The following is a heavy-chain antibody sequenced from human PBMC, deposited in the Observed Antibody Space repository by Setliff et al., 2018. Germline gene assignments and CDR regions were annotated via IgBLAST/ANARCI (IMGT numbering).Heavy chain of an antibody. D-gene: IGHD1-7*01. CDR3: ARIRTGTFLNWFDP. Sequence: SSETLSLTCAVYGGSFSGYYWSWIRQPPGKGLEWIGSIYYSGSTYYNPSLKSRVTISVDKSKNQFSLKLSSVTAADTAVYYCARIRTGTFLNWFDPWGQGTLVTVAS. J-gene: IGHJ5*02. V-gene: IGHV4-34*01. CDR2: IYYSGST. CDR1: GGSFSGYY.